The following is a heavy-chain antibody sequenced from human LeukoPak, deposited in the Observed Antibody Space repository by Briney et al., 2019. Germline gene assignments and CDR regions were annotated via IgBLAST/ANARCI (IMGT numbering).Heavy chain of an antibody. J-gene: IGHJ6*02. CDR1: GFTFSSYG. CDR2: IWYDGSNK. D-gene: IGHD3-10*01. V-gene: IGHV3-33*01. Sequence: GGSLRLSCAASGFTFSSYGMHWVRQAPGKGLEWVAVIWYDGSNKYYADSVKGRFTISRDNSKNTLYLQMNSLRAEDTAVCYCAREAFTMVRGRIGMDVWGQGTTVTVSS. CDR3: AREAFTMVRGRIGMDV.